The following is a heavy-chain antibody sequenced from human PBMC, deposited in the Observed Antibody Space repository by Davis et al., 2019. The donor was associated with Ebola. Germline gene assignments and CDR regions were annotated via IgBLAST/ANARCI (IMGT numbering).Heavy chain of an antibody. CDR3: AREGEQQLVTVDWFDP. J-gene: IGHJ5*02. Sequence: ASVKVSCKASGYTFTDYYMHWVRQAPGQGLEWMGWINPNSGSTNYAQKFEAWVTMTRHTSISTVYMELSSLRSEDTAVYYCAREGEQQLVTVDWFDPWGQGTLVTVSS. CDR2: INPNSGST. D-gene: IGHD6-13*01. CDR1: GYTFTDYY. V-gene: IGHV1-2*04.